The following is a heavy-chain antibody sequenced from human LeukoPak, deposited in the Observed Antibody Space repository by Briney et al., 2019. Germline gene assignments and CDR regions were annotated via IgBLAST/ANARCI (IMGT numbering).Heavy chain of an antibody. CDR2: INHSGST. CDR3: ASGPRDGYNYVNY. Sequence: SETLSLTCAVYGGSFSGYYWSWIRQPPGKGLEWIGEINHSGSTNYNPSLKSRVTISVDTSKNQFSLKLSSVTAADTAVYYCASGPRDGYNYVNYWGQGTLVTVSS. V-gene: IGHV4-34*01. D-gene: IGHD5-24*01. CDR1: GGSFSGYY. J-gene: IGHJ4*02.